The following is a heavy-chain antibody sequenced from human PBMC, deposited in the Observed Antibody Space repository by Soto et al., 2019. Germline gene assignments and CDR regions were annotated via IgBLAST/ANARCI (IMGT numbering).Heavy chain of an antibody. V-gene: IGHV1-2*02. D-gene: IGHD3-10*01. CDR3: ARNMDYYYGPGSGNGHGF. Sequence: QVQLVQSGAEMKEPGDSVRVSCEASGYTSTSYYIHWVRQAPGQGLEWMGWINPKFGDTTYAQDFQGRVSMTRDMSISTVYMELSRLTSGDTAIYYCARNMDYYYGPGSGNGHGFWGQGTTVTVFS. J-gene: IGHJ6*02. CDR2: INPKFGDT. CDR1: GYTSTSYY.